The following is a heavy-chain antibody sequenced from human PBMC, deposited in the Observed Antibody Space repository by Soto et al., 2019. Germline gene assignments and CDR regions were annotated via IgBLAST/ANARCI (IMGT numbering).Heavy chain of an antibody. Sequence: QVQLVQSGAEVKKPGASVKVSCKASGYTFTSYGISWVRQAPGQGLEWMGWISAYNGNTNYAQKLQGRVTMTTDTSTSTAYMEPRSLRSDDTAVYYCARDSSPYGDYVGFDYWGQGTLVTVSS. CDR3: ARDSSPYGDYVGFDY. D-gene: IGHD4-17*01. CDR2: ISAYNGNT. J-gene: IGHJ4*02. V-gene: IGHV1-18*01. CDR1: GYTFTSYG.